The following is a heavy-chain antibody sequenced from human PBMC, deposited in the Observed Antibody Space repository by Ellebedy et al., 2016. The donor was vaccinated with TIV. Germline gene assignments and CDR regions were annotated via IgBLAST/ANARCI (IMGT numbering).Heavy chain of an antibody. D-gene: IGHD4-17*01. CDR1: GGSFSGYY. CDR3: ARGLEGVTTVFDY. V-gene: IGHV4-34*01. CDR2: INHSGST. Sequence: MPSETLSLTCAVYGGSFSGYYWSWIRQPPGKGLEWIGEINHSGSTNYNPSLKSRVTVSVDTSKNQFSLKLSSVTAADTAVYYCARGLEGVTTVFDYWGQGTLVTVSS. J-gene: IGHJ4*02.